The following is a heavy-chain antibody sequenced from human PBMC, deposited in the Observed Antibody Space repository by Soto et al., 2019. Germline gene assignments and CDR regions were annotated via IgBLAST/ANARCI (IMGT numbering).Heavy chain of an antibody. CDR1: GDSIRSSSYY. CDR3: ARELLFYDSDGFSWDDAFDI. V-gene: IGHV4-39*07. D-gene: IGHD3-22*01. Sequence: SETLSLTCTVSGDSIRSSSYYWGWIRQPPGKGLEWIGSIYYSGSTYYNPSLKSRVTMSLDRPKNQFSLKLSSVTAADTAVYYCARELLFYDSDGFSWDDAFDIWGQGTMVTVSS. J-gene: IGHJ3*02. CDR2: IYYSGST.